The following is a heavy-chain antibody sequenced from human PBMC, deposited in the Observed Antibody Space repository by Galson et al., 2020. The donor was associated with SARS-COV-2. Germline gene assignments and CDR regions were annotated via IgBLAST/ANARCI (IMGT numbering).Heavy chain of an antibody. CDR1: GTSISGGSYS. Sequence: SETLSLTCAVSGTSISGGSYSWNWIRQPPGKGLEWIGYNSHSGGTYYNPSLKSRVTISGDRSKNQFSLRLSSVTAADAAVYFCARLHYGEYAPEAFDIWGPGTRVTVAS. J-gene: IGHJ3*02. D-gene: IGHD4-17*01. CDR3: ARLHYGEYAPEAFDI. V-gene: IGHV4-30-2*01. CDR2: NSHSGGT.